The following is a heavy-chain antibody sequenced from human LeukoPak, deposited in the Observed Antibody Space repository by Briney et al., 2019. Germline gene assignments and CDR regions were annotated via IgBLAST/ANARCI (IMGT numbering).Heavy chain of an antibody. V-gene: IGHV3-23*01. CDR2: ISDSGGST. J-gene: IGHJ4*02. Sequence: GGSLRLSCTASGFTFSTYAMSWVRQAPGKGLEWVSGISDSGGSTYYADSVKGRFTISRDNSKNTLYLQMNSLRAEDTAVYYCAKEESGLARNYFDYWGQGTLVTVSS. CDR3: AKEESGLARNYFDY. CDR1: GFTFSTYA. D-gene: IGHD5-12*01.